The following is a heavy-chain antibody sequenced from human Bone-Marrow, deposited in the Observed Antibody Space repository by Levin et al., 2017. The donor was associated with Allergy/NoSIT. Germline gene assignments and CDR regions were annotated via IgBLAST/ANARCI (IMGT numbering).Heavy chain of an antibody. CDR3: ARRRVENTYRGVTDAFDV. D-gene: IGHD3-16*01. V-gene: IGHV5-51*01. CDR1: GYSFSSYW. CDR2: IYPGDSDT. J-gene: IGHJ3*01. Sequence: RGESLKISCQGSGYSFSSYWIGWVRQMPGQGLEWMGIIYPGDSDTRYSPSFQGQVTISADESISTAYLQWSSLKASDTGIFYCARRRVENTYRGVTDAFDVWGQGTMVTVSS.